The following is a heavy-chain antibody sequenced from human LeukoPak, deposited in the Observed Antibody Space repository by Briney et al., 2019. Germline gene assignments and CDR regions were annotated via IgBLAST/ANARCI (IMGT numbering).Heavy chain of an antibody. V-gene: IGHV1-8*01. CDR1: GYTFTSYD. CDR3: ARGGYCSSTSCYLLYYYYYGMDV. Sequence: ASVKVSCKASGYTFTSYDTNWVRQATGQGLEWMGWMNPNSGNTGYAQKFQGRVTMTRNTSISTAYMELSSLRSEDTAVYYCARGGYCSSTSCYLLYYYYYGMDVWGQGTTVTVSS. CDR2: MNPNSGNT. J-gene: IGHJ6*02. D-gene: IGHD2-2*03.